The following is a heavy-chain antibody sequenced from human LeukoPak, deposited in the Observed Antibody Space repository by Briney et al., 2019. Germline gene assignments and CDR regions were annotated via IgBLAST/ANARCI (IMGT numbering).Heavy chain of an antibody. CDR3: ARVLGSDFWSGYYTDYSYYGMDV. J-gene: IGHJ6*02. D-gene: IGHD3-3*01. CDR2: IYHSEST. Sequence: SETLSLTCAVSGGSISSGRYSWSWIRQPPGKGLEWIGYIYHSESTYYNPSLKSRVTISVDRSKNQFSLKLSSVTAADTAVYYCARVLGSDFWSGYYTDYSYYGMDVWGQGTTVTVSS. V-gene: IGHV4-30-2*01. CDR1: GGSISSGRYS.